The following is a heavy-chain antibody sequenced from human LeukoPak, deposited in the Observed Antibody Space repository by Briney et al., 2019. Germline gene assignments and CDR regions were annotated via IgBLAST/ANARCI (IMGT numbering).Heavy chain of an antibody. Sequence: GGSLRLSCAASGFTFDDYGMNWVRQAPGKGLEWVSTIRSNGATASNADSVKGRFTISRDNSKNTVYLQVNSLRVEDTAIYYCARGQEFDDGVFDSWGQGTLVTVSS. CDR1: GFTFDDYG. V-gene: IGHV3-23*01. J-gene: IGHJ4*02. D-gene: IGHD1-1*01. CDR2: IRSNGATA. CDR3: ARGQEFDDGVFDS.